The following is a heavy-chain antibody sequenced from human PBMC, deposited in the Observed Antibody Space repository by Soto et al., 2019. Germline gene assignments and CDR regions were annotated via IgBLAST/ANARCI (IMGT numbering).Heavy chain of an antibody. CDR2: INHSGST. CDR3: ARGRVAVAGTRWFDP. V-gene: IGHV4-34*01. D-gene: IGHD6-19*01. J-gene: IGHJ5*02. Sequence: SETLSLTCAVYGGSFSGYYWSWIRQPPGKGLEWIGEINHSGSTNYNPSLKSRVTISVDTSKNQFSLKLSSVTAADTAVYYCARGRVAVAGTRWFDPCGPGTLVTVS. CDR1: GGSFSGYY.